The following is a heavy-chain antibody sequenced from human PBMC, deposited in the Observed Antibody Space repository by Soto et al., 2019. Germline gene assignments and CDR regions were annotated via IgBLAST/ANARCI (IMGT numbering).Heavy chain of an antibody. D-gene: IGHD5-12*01. CDR3: ARQLMWIRNANNDY. Sequence: SETLSLTCTVFGDSISSSIDYWGWIRQPPGEGLEWIGSIYYSGTTYYNPSLKSRVTISVDTSKNHFSLELNSVTAADTAVYYCARQLMWIRNANNDYWGQGTLVTV. CDR1: GDSISSSIDY. J-gene: IGHJ4*02. V-gene: IGHV4-39*01. CDR2: IYYSGTT.